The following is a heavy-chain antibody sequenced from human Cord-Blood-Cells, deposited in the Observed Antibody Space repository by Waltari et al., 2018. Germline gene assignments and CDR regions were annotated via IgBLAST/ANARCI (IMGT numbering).Heavy chain of an antibody. Sequence: QVQLQQSGPGLVKPSQTLSLTCAISGDSVPSNSAAWNWIRQSPTRGLEWLGRTYYRSKWYNDYAVSVKSRITINPDTSKNQFSLQLNSVTPEDTAVHYCARDGGIAARPGFDYWGQGTLVTVSS. CDR2: TYYRSKWYN. CDR1: GDSVPSNSAA. D-gene: IGHD6-6*01. V-gene: IGHV6-1*01. CDR3: ARDGGIAARPGFDY. J-gene: IGHJ4*02.